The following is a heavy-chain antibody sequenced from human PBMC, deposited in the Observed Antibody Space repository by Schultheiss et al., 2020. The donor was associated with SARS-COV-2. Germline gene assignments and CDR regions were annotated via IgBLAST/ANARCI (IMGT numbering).Heavy chain of an antibody. CDR1: GFTFDDYA. CDR2: ISWNSGSI. J-gene: IGHJ6*02. V-gene: IGHV3-9*01. D-gene: IGHD2-2*01. Sequence: SLKISCAASGFTFDDYAMHWVRQAPGKGLEWVSGISWNSGSIGYADSVKGRFTISRDNAKNSLYLQMNSLRAEDTAVYYCAKDPSEVVGYYYDVDVGGQGTTVTVSS. CDR3: AKDPSEVVGYYYDVDV.